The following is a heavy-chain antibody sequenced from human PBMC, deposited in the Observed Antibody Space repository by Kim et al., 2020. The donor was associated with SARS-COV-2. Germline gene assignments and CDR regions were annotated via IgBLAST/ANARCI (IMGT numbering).Heavy chain of an antibody. V-gene: IGHV4-39*01. Sequence: GSNYYNPSLKSRVTISIDTSKNQFSLKLSSVTAADTAVYYCASALNPFDYWGQGTLVTVSS. CDR2: GSN. CDR3: ASALNPFDY. J-gene: IGHJ4*02.